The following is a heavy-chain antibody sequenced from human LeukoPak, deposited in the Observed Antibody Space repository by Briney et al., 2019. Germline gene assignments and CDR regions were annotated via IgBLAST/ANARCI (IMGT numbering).Heavy chain of an antibody. CDR2: ISSDGSTK. J-gene: IGHJ4*02. D-gene: IGHD1-26*01. Sequence: PGGSLRLSCAASGFTFSSYAMHWIRQAPGKGLEWVAVISSDGSTKYYEDSMRGRFTISRDNSNNTLYLQMNRAEDTAVYYCASSGSYRFDYWGQGTLVTVSS. CDR3: ASSGSYRFDY. CDR1: GFTFSSYA. V-gene: IGHV3-30-3*01.